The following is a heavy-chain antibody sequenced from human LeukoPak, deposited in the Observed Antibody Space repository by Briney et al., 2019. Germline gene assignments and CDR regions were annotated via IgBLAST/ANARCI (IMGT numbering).Heavy chain of an antibody. CDR1: GITFSSYA. CDR3: ATSGCSSTSCPNYGMDV. V-gene: IGHV3-23*01. CDR2: ISGSGGST. Sequence: GGSLRLSCAASGITFSSYAMSWVRQAPGKGLEWVTAISGSGGSTYYADSVKGGFTISRDNSKNTLYLQMNSLRAEDTAVYYCATSGCSSTSCPNYGMDVWGQGTTVTVSS. D-gene: IGHD2-2*01. J-gene: IGHJ6*02.